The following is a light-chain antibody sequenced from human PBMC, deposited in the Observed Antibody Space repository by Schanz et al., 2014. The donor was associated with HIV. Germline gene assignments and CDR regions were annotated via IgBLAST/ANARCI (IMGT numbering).Light chain of an antibody. V-gene: IGKV1-8*01. CDR1: QGISSS. J-gene: IGKJ1*01. Sequence: AIRMTQSPSSVSASTGDRVTITCRASQGISSSLAWYQQKPGKAPKLLIYAASTLQTGVPSRFSGSGSGTEFTLTISCLQSEDFGIFYCQQYYTSPRTFGQGTKVEIK. CDR3: QQYYTSPRT. CDR2: AAS.